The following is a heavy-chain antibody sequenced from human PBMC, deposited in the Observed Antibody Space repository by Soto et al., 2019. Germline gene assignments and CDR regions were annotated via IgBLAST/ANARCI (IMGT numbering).Heavy chain of an antibody. D-gene: IGHD3-22*01. V-gene: IGHV4-31*03. CDR3: AREEYYYDTRRSNAFDI. CDR1: GGSISSGGYY. Sequence: PSATLSLTCTVSGGSISSGGYYWSWIRQHPGKGLEWIGYIYYSGSTYYNPSLKSRVTISVDTSKNQFSLKLSSVTAADTAVYYCAREEYYYDTRRSNAFDIWGQGTMVTVSS. J-gene: IGHJ3*02. CDR2: IYYSGST.